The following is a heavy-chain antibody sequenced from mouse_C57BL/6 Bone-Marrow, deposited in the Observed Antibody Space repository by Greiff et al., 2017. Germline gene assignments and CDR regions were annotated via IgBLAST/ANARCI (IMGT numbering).Heavy chain of an antibody. J-gene: IGHJ3*01. CDR1: GYTFPSYG. D-gene: IGHD4-1*01. CDR3: AREDWDVGAY. V-gene: IGHV1-81*01. CDR2: IYPRSGNT. Sequence: LQESGAELARPGASVKLSCKASGYTFPSYGISWVKQRTGQGLEWIGEIYPRSGNTYYNEKFKGKATLTADKSSSTAYMELRSLTSEDSAVYDCAREDWDVGAYWGQGTLVTVSA.